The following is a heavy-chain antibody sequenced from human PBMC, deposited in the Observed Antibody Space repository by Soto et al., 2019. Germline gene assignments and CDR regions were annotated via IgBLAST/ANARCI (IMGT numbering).Heavy chain of an antibody. D-gene: IGHD3-22*01. CDR1: VFMFNYYV. J-gene: IGHJ3*01. CDR2: RSDNG. Sequence: EVQLLESGGGFVQPGGSLRLSCKASVFMFNYYVMSWVRQAPGKGLEWVSPRSDNGDSVKGRFTISRDNSKNTLYLQMTSLRDEDTAVYYCAKSLYYYDRNREGAFDAWGHGTEVIVSS. V-gene: IGHV3-23*01. CDR3: AKSLYYYDRNREGAFDA.